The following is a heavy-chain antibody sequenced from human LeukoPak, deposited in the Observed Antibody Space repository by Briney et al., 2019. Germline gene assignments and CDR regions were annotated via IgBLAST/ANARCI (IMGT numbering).Heavy chain of an antibody. CDR2: ISGSGGST. J-gene: IGHJ4*02. V-gene: IGHV3-23*01. Sequence: TGGSLRLSCAASGFTFSTYTMSWVRQAPGKGLEWVSTISGSGGSTYYADSVKGRFSISRDNSKNTLYLQMNNLRAEDTAVYYCAKEGGDTWTNFYFHYWGQETLVTVSS. CDR3: AKEGGDTWTNFYFHY. D-gene: IGHD1-20*01. CDR1: GFTFSTYT.